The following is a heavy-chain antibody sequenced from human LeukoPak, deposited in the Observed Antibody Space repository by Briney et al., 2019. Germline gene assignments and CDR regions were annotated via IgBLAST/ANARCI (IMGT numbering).Heavy chain of an antibody. V-gene: IGHV1-2*02. CDR2: INPNSGGT. CDR3: ARDSGAVFLIGY. CDR1: GYTFTGYY. D-gene: IGHD3-10*01. Sequence: ASVKVSCKASGYTFTGYYMHWVRQAPGQGLEWMGWINPNSGGTNYAQKLQGRVTMTTDTSTSTAYMELRSLRSDDTAVYYCARDSGAVFLIGYWGQGTLVTVSS. J-gene: IGHJ4*02.